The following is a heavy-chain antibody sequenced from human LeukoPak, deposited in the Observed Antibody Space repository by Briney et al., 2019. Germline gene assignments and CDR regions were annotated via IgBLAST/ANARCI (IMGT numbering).Heavy chain of an antibody. CDR1: GFAFSTYA. V-gene: IGHV3-23*01. D-gene: IGHD6-19*01. CDR3: ARRAASSGYYFDQ. J-gene: IGHJ4*02. CDR2: ISSSGGNT. Sequence: GGSLRLSCAASGFAFSTYAMTWVRQGPGKGLEWVSTISSSGGNTYNADSVKGRFTISRDNSKNTLYLQMNSLRVEDTAVYYCARRAASSGYYFDQWGQGTLVTVSS.